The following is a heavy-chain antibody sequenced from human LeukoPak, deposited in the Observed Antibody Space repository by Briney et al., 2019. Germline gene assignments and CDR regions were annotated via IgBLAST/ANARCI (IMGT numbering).Heavy chain of an antibody. CDR2: ISYGGAT. Sequence: SETLSLTCTVSGGSISSYYWSWIRQPPGKGLEWIGYISYGGATSYNPSLKRRVTISVDSPKNRFSLRLSSLTAADTALYYCARHGGTLDYFDYSGPGSLVTVSS. CDR1: GGSISSYY. V-gene: IGHV4-59*08. D-gene: IGHD1-26*01. J-gene: IGHJ4*02. CDR3: ARHGGTLDYFDY.